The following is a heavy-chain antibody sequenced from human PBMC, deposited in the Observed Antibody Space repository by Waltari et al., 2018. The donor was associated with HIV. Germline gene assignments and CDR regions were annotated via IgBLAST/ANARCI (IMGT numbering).Heavy chain of an antibody. V-gene: IGHV3-23*01. CDR1: GFIFTDFA. CDR2: IRGVGET. J-gene: IGHJ3*01. Sequence: QLLESGGGLVEPGGSLSLSCAASGFIFTDFAMDWVRQAPGNGLVWVSAIRGVGETFYADYGKGRFTISRDNSKNTLYLQMNSLRADDAAVYYCVKDSGRAADVFDLWGQGTMVTVSS. D-gene: IGHD3-10*01. CDR3: VKDSGRAADVFDL.